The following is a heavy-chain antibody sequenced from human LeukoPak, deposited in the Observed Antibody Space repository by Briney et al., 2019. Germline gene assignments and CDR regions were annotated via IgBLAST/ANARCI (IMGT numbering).Heavy chain of an antibody. D-gene: IGHD3-3*01. CDR2: IYPGDSDP. J-gene: IGHJ3*02. V-gene: IGHV5-51*01. CDR3: ARHRFGVVINDAFDI. Sequence: GESLKISCKGSGYSFTSYWIGWVRQMPGKGLEWMGIIYPGDSDPRHSPSLQSQVTISADKAISTAYLQWSSLEASDTAMYYCARHRFGVVINDAFDIWGQGTMVTVS. CDR1: GYSFTSYW.